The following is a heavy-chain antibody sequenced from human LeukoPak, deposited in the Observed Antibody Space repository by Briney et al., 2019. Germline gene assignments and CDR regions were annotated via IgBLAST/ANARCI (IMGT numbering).Heavy chain of an antibody. CDR1: GFTFSDYY. Sequence: GGSLRLSCTASGFTFSDYYMSWIRQAPGKGLEWVSYISSSASIIYYADSVKGRFTISRDNAKNSLYLQMNTLRAEDTAVYYCARAPPYDSSGLLDYWGQGTLVTVSS. D-gene: IGHD3-22*01. J-gene: IGHJ4*02. V-gene: IGHV3-11*01. CDR3: ARAPPYDSSGLLDY. CDR2: ISSSASII.